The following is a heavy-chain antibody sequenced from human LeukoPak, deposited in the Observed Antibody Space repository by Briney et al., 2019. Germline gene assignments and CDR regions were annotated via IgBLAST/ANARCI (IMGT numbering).Heavy chain of an antibody. D-gene: IGHD3-10*01. V-gene: IGHV4-34*01. CDR2: INHSGST. CDR1: GGSFSGYY. CDR3: ARGSIRYYYGSGSYAYGY. J-gene: IGHJ4*02. Sequence: PSETLSLTCAVYGGSFSGYYWSWIRQPPGKGLEWIGEINHSGSTNYNPSLKSRVTISVDTSKNQFSLKLSSVTAADTAVYYCARGSIRYYYGSGSYAYGYWGQGTLVTVSS.